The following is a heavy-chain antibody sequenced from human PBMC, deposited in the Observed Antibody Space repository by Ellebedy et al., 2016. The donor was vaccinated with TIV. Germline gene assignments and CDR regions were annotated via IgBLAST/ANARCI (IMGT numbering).Heavy chain of an antibody. CDR3: ASRAIFGMGIDAFDI. CDR2: IYYSGST. CDR1: GGSISSYY. V-gene: IGHV4-59*01. Sequence: SETLSLTXTVPGGSISSYYWSWIRQLQGKGLEWIGYIYYSGSTDYNPSLKSRVTISVDTSKNQFSLKLSSVTAADTAVYYCASRAIFGMGIDAFDIWGQGTIVTVSS. J-gene: IGHJ3*02. D-gene: IGHD3-3*01.